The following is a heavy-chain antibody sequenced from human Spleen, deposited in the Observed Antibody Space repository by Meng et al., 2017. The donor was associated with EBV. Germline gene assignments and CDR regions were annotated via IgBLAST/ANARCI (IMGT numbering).Heavy chain of an antibody. Sequence: QVGGSGAGLEQPGGSLRLSCAASGFTFSDYDMHWVRQATGKGLEWVSAIGSAGYTYYAGSVKGRFTISRENAKNSLYLQMNSLRAGDTAVYFCARGAPPDYWGQGVLVTVSS. CDR1: GFTFSDYD. CDR3: ARGAPPDY. V-gene: IGHV3-13*01. CDR2: IGSAGYT. J-gene: IGHJ4*02.